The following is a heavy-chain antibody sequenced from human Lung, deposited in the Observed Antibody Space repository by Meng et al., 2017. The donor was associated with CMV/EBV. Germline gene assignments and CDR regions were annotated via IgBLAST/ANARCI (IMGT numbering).Heavy chain of an antibody. CDR2: IIPIFGTA. Sequence: SVKVSCKASGGTFSNYGVNWVRQAPGQGLEWMGGIIPIFGTANYAQKFQGRVTITTDESTTTAYMELRSLRSDDTAVYYCAREGVVGTTIYFDYWGQGTLVTVSS. D-gene: IGHD1-1*01. CDR1: GGTFSNYG. CDR3: AREGVVGTTIYFDY. V-gene: IGHV1-69*05. J-gene: IGHJ4*02.